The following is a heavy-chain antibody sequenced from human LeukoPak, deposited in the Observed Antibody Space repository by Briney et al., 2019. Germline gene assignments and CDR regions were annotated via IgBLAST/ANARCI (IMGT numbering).Heavy chain of an antibody. CDR1: GFTFSSYA. CDR3: ARGVGDYRGWGPPDY. CDR2: ISYDGSNK. V-gene: IGHV3-30-3*01. D-gene: IGHD4-17*01. J-gene: IGHJ4*02. Sequence: AGGSLRLSCAASGFTFSSYAMHWVRQAPGKGLEWVAVISYDGSNKYYADSVKGRFTISRDNSKNTLYLQMNSLRAEDTAVYYCARGVGDYRGWGPPDYWGQGTLVTVSS.